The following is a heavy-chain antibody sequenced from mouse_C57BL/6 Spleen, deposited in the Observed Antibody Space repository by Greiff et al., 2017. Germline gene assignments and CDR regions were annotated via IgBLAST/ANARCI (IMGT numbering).Heavy chain of an antibody. Sequence: EVKLQESGGGLVQPKGSLKLSCAASGFTFNTYAMHWVRQAPGKGLEWVASIRSKSSNYATYYADSVKDRFTISRDDSQSRLYLQMNNLKTEDTAMYYCVRRSAYYSNYEEAMDYWGQGTSVTVSS. J-gene: IGHJ4*01. CDR1: GFTFNTYA. V-gene: IGHV10-3*01. D-gene: IGHD2-5*01. CDR3: VRRSAYYSNYEEAMDY. CDR2: IRSKSSNYAT.